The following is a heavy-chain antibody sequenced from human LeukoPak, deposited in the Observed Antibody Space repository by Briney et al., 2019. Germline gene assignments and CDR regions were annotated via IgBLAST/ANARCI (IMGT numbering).Heavy chain of an antibody. CDR2: IYHSGST. CDR1: GYSISSGYY. D-gene: IGHD3-22*01. Sequence: PSETLSLTCAVSGYSISSGYYWGWIRQPPGKGLEWIGSIYHSGSTYYNPSLKSRVTISVDTSKNQFSLKLSSVTAADTAVYHCARQSSEYNWFDPWGQGTLVTVSS. J-gene: IGHJ5*02. V-gene: IGHV4-38-2*01. CDR3: ARQSSEYNWFDP.